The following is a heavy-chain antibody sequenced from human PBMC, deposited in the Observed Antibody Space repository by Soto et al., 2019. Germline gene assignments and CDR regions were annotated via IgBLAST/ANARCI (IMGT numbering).Heavy chain of an antibody. D-gene: IGHD6-13*01. Sequence: ASVKVSCKASGYTFTSYYMHWVRQAPGQGLEWMGIINPSGGSTSYAQKFQGRVTMTRDTSTSTVYMELSSLRSEDTAVYYCAICIAAAGSYYYYGMDVWGKGTLVTVSS. V-gene: IGHV1-46*01. CDR1: GYTFTSYY. J-gene: IGHJ6*04. CDR3: AICIAAAGSYYYYGMDV. CDR2: INPSGGST.